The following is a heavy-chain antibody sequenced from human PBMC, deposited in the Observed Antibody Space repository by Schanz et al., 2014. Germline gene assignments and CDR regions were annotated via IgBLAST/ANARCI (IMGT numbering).Heavy chain of an antibody. CDR1: GFTFSSYA. Sequence: EVQLLESGGGLVQPGGSLRLSCAVSGFTFSSYAMHWVRQAPGKGLEWVSSISWNSGSVAYADSVRGRFTISRDNAKNSLFLQMNSLRAEDTAKYYCARGNYGMDVWGQGTTVTVSS. J-gene: IGHJ6*02. CDR2: ISWNSGSV. V-gene: IGHV3-9*01. CDR3: ARGNYGMDV.